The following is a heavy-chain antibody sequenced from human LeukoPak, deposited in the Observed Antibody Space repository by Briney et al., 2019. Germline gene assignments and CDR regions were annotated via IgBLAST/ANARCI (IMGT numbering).Heavy chain of an antibody. J-gene: IGHJ3*02. V-gene: IGHV4-59*11. D-gene: IGHD4-17*01. CDR2: ISYIGST. CDR1: ADSFSSHY. CDR3: ARDLVTVTKGFDI. Sequence: SETLSLTCAVSADSFSSHYWTWIRQPPGKGLEWIGYISYIGSTNYNPSLESRVTISIDTSKNQFSLKLSSVTAADTAVYYCARDLVTVTKGFDIWGQGTMVSVSS.